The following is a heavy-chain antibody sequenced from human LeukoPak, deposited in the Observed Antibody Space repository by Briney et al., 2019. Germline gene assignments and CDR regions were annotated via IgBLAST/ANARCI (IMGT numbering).Heavy chain of an antibody. CDR3: ARVYCSGGSCYYYYYGMDV. Sequence: GGSLRLSCAASGFTLSSYWMSWVRQAPGKGLEWVANIKQDGSEKYYVDSVKGRFTISRDNAKNSLYLQMNSLRAEDTAVYYCARVYCSGGSCYYYYYGMDVWGQGTTVTVSS. V-gene: IGHV3-7*01. CDR1: GFTLSSYW. D-gene: IGHD2-15*01. CDR2: IKQDGSEK. J-gene: IGHJ6*02.